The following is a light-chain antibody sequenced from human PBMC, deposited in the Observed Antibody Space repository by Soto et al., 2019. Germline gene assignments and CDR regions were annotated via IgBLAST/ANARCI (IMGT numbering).Light chain of an antibody. CDR3: SSYGASNPVV. Sequence: QSALTQPPSASGSPGQSVTISCTGSSSDVGGYNYVSWYQQHPGKAPKLMIYEVSKRPSGVPDRLSGSKSGNTASLTGSGLQAEDEADYYRSSYGASNPVVFGGGTKLTVL. J-gene: IGLJ2*01. CDR2: EVS. CDR1: SSDVGGYNY. V-gene: IGLV2-8*01.